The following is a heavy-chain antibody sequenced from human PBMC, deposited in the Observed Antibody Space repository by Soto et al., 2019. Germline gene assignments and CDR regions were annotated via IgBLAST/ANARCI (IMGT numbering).Heavy chain of an antibody. D-gene: IGHD6-13*01. CDR3: TSGTGWAAAGTHFDF. CDR2: IIPIFGTA. CDR1: GGTFSSYA. J-gene: IGHJ4*02. Sequence: ASVKVSCKASGGTFSSYAISWVRQAPGQGLEWMGGIIPIFGTANYAQKFQGRVTITADESTSTAYMELSSLSSEDTAVYCCTSGTGWAAAGTHFDFWGQGTLVTVSS. V-gene: IGHV1-69*13.